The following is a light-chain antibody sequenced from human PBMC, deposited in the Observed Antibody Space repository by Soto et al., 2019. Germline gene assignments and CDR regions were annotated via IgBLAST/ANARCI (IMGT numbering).Light chain of an antibody. V-gene: IGLV2-11*01. CDR3: CSYAGGYTYL. CDR1: GNDVGAYNY. J-gene: IGLJ1*01. Sequence: QSVLTQPRSVSGSPGQSVTISCTGTGNDVGAYNYVSWYQQHPGRPPKLLIYGVVRWPSGVPDRFSGSKSGNTASLTISGLQAEDEADYFCCSYAGGYTYLLGTGTKVTVL. CDR2: GVV.